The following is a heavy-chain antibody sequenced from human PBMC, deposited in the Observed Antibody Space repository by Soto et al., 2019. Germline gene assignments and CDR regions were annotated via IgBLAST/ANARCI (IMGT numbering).Heavy chain of an antibody. Sequence: EASVKVSCKASGGTFSSYTISWVRQAPGQGLEWMGRIIPILGIANYAQKFQGRVTITADKSTSTAYMELSSLRSEDTAVYYCARGLRTSYGRLAYHFDYWGQGTLVTVSS. CDR1: GGTFSSYT. CDR3: ARGLRTSYGRLAYHFDY. D-gene: IGHD5-18*01. V-gene: IGHV1-69*02. CDR2: IIPILGIA. J-gene: IGHJ4*02.